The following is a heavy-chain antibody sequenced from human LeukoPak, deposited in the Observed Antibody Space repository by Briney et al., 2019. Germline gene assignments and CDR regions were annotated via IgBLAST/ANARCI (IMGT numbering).Heavy chain of an antibody. D-gene: IGHD5-18*01. Sequence: SETLSLTCAVYGGSFSGYYWSWIRQPPGKGLEWIGEINHSGSTNYNPSLKSRVTISGDTSKNRFSLKLSSVTAADTVVYFCARVGYSYVINDWSRTGLGAYPTKYYYHMDVWGKGTTVTVSS. CDR3: ARVGYSYVINDWSRTGLGAYPTKYYYHMDV. V-gene: IGHV4-34*01. CDR1: GGSFSGYY. CDR2: INHSGST. J-gene: IGHJ6*03.